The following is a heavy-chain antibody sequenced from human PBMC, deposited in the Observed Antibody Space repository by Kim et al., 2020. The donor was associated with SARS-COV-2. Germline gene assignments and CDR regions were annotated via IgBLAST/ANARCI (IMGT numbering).Heavy chain of an antibody. CDR3: ARHELTALYYFDY. V-gene: IGHV4-59*08. J-gene: IGHJ4*02. D-gene: IGHD2-21*02. CDR1: GGSISSYY. CDR2: IYYSGST. Sequence: SETLSLTCTVSGGSISSYYWSWIRQPPGKGLEWIGYIYYSGSTNYNPSLKSRVTISVDTSKNQFSLKLSSVTAADTAVYYCARHELTALYYFDYWGQGTL.